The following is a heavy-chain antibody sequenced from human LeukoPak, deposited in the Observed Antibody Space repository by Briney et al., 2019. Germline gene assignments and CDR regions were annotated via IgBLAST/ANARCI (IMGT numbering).Heavy chain of an antibody. CDR1: GFTFSAYS. V-gene: IGHV3-21*01. J-gene: IGHJ4*02. CDR2: ISGSSIYI. CDR3: ARALYDSSGYYFDY. D-gene: IGHD3-22*01. Sequence: GGSLRLSCAASGFTFSAYSMNWVRQAPGKGLEWVSSISGSSIYINYADSVKGRFTISSDNAKNSLYLQMNSLRAEDTAVYYCARALYDSSGYYFDYWGQGTLVTVSS.